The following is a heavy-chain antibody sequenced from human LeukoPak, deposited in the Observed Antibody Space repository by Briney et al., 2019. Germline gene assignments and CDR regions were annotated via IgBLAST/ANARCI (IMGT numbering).Heavy chain of an antibody. V-gene: IGHV1-69*05. CDR1: GGTFSSYA. D-gene: IGHD6-13*01. CDR2: IIPIFGTA. CDR3: ARDPIAAAGNFDY. J-gene: IGHJ4*02. Sequence: SVKVSCKASGGTFSSYAISWVRQAPGQGLEWMGRIIPIFGTANYAQKSQGRVTITTDESTSTAYMELSSLRSEDTAVYYCARDPIAAAGNFDYWGQGTLVTVSS.